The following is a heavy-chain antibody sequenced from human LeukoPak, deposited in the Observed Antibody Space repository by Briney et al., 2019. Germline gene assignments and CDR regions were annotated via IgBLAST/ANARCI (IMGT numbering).Heavy chain of an antibody. CDR3: ARVVVVSFDY. V-gene: IGHV3-23*01. D-gene: IGHD3-22*01. CDR2: ISGSGGST. J-gene: IGHJ4*02. CDR1: GFTFSSYA. Sequence: GGSLRLSCAASGFTFSSYAMSWVRQAPGKGLEWVSAISGSGGSTYYADSVKGRFTISRDNSNNTLWLQMNSLRVDDTAVYYCARVVVVSFDYWGQGTLVTVSS.